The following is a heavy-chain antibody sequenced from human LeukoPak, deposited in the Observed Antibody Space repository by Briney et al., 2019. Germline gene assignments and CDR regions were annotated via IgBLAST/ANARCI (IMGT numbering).Heavy chain of an antibody. J-gene: IGHJ4*02. CDR3: ARSYGDYVRY. V-gene: IGHV3-30*04. CDR2: ISYDGTNK. Sequence: GGSLRLSCAASGFTFSSYAMHWVRQAPGKGLEWVAVISYDGTNKYYSDSVKGRFTISRDNSKNTLYLQMNSLRAEDTAVYYCARSYGDYVRYWGQGTLVTVSS. CDR1: GFTFSSYA. D-gene: IGHD4-17*01.